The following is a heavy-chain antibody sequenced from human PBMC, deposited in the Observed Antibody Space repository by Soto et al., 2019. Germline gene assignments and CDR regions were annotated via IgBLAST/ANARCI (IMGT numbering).Heavy chain of an antibody. D-gene: IGHD3-16*01. CDR3: AAGTLGAVWTPLDD. J-gene: IGHJ4*02. CDR1: GGSFSDNY. CDR2: VYYSGST. Sequence: SETLSLTCDVFGGSFSDNYWTWIRQVPGKGLEWIGYVYYSGSTNYNPSLKSRVTISVDASKQQFSLKLTSVTAADTALYYCAAGTLGAVWTPLDDWGQGILVTVS. V-gene: IGHV4-59*12.